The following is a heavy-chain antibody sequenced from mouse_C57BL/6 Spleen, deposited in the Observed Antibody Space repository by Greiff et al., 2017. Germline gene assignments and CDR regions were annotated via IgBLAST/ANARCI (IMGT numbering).Heavy chain of an antibody. CDR2: ISSGGSYT. J-gene: IGHJ4*01. CDR1: GFTFSSYG. V-gene: IGHV5-6*01. Sequence: VQLKESGGDLVKPGGSLKLSCAASGFTFSSYGMSWVRPTPDKRLEWVATISSGGSYTYYPDSVKGRFTISRDNAKNTLYLQMGSLKSEDTAMYYGARHPYYGSSYYARDYWGQGTSVNVSS. CDR3: ARHPYYGSSYYARDY. D-gene: IGHD1-1*01.